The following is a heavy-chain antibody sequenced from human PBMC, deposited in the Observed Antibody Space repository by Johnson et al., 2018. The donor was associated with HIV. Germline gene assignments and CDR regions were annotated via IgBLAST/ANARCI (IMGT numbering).Heavy chain of an antibody. D-gene: IGHD2-15*01. J-gene: IGHJ3*02. CDR3: AGGRIGAFDI. CDR2: INWNGGST. Sequence: EVPLIESGGGVVQPGESLRLSCASSGFTFSHYGMHWVRQAPGKGLEWVSGINWNGGSTGYADSVKGRFTISRDNAKNSLYLQMNSLRAEDTALYYCAGGRIGAFDIWGQGTMVTVSS. CDR1: GFTFSHYG. V-gene: IGHV3-20*04.